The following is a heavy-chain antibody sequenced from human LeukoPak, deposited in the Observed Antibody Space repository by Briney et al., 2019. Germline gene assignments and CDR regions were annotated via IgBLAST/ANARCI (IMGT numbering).Heavy chain of an antibody. Sequence: SETLSLTCAVSGYSISSGYYWGWIRQPPGKGLEWIGSIYYSGSAYYNPSLKSRVTISVDTSKNQFSLKLSSVTAADAAVYYCARRFGGSPDYWGQGTLVTVSS. J-gene: IGHJ4*02. D-gene: IGHD1-26*01. CDR3: ARRFGGSPDY. CDR1: GYSISSGYY. V-gene: IGHV4-38-2*01. CDR2: IYYSGSA.